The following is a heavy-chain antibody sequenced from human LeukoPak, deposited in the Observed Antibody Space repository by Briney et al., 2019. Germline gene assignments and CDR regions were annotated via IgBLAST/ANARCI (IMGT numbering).Heavy chain of an antibody. Sequence: SETLSLTCAVSGGSISSYYWSWIRQPAGKGLEWVGRIYASGSTNYNPSLKSRVTMSVDTSKSQFSLKLISVTAADTAVYYCARDPRGIVGANHNWFDPWGQGTLVTVSS. CDR1: GGSISSYY. CDR3: ARDPRGIVGANHNWFDP. V-gene: IGHV4-4*07. D-gene: IGHD1-26*01. CDR2: IYASGST. J-gene: IGHJ5*02.